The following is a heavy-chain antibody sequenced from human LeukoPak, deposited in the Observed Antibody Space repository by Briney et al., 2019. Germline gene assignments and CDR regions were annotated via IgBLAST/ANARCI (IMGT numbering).Heavy chain of an antibody. V-gene: IGHV4-59*02. Sequence: SETLSLTCTVSGGSVRGYYWSWLRQSPGTGLEWIAFIHSSGSTHYNPSPKSRVTISVDTSKNQFSLKLNFVTAADTAVYYCAREPTFSGWFDPWGQGTLVSVSS. D-gene: IGHD3-16*01. CDR2: IHSSGST. J-gene: IGHJ5*02. CDR3: AREPTFSGWFDP. CDR1: GGSVRGYY.